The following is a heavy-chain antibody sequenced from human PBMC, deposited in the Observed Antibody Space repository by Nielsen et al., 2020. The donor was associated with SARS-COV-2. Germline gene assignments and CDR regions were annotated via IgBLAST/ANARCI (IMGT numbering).Heavy chain of an antibody. CDR3: AKNPSRRDYGADY. CDR2: IGAIDGST. J-gene: IGHJ4*02. Sequence: GESLKISCAASGLTLSNIGMGWVRQAPGRGLEWVSSIGAIDGSTNYAESLRGRFTISRDNSKNTLYLQIDSLRTEDTAMYYCAKNPSRRDYGADYWGQGTLVTVSS. CDR1: GLTLSNIG. D-gene: IGHD4-17*01. V-gene: IGHV3-23*01.